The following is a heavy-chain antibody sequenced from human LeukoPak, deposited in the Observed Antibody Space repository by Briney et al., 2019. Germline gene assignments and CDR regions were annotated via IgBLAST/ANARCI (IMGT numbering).Heavy chain of an antibody. CDR3: ARDHSSSWYRWFDP. D-gene: IGHD6-13*01. CDR1: GGSISSYY. Sequence: SETLSLTCTVSGGSISSYYWSWIRQPPGKGLEWIGYIYYSGGTNYNPSLKSRVTISVDTSKNQFSLKLSSVTAADTAVYYCARDHSSSWYRWFDPWGQGTLVTVSS. J-gene: IGHJ5*02. V-gene: IGHV4-59*01. CDR2: IYYSGGT.